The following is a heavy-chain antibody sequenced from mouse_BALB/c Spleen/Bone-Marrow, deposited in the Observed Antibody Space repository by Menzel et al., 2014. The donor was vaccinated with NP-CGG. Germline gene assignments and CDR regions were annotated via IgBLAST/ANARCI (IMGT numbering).Heavy chain of an antibody. D-gene: IGHD2-3*01. CDR3: ARHEGGEMGFDY. V-gene: IGHV1-62-2*01. Sequence: LQESGAGLVKPGASVKLSCKASGYTFTEYIIHWVKQRSGQGLEWIGWFYPGSGSIKYNEKFKDKATLTADKSSSTVYMELSRLTSEDSAVYFCARHEGGEMGFDYWGQGTTLTVSS. J-gene: IGHJ2*01. CDR1: GYTFTEYI. CDR2: FYPGSGSI.